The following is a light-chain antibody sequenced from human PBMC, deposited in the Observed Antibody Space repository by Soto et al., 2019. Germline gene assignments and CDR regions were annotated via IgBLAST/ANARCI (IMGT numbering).Light chain of an antibody. CDR1: QTVSGSY. V-gene: IGKV3-20*01. CDR3: QQYGSSPFT. CDR2: GAT. J-gene: IGKJ3*01. Sequence: EIVLTQSPGTLSLSPGERATLSCGASQTVSGSYLAWYQQKPGQAPRLLIHGATNRATGIPDRFRGSRSGTDFSLTISRLEPEDSAVYYCQQYGSSPFTFGPGTKVEIK.